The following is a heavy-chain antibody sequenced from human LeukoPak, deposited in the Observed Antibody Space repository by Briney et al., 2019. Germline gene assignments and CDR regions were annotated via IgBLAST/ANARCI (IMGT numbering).Heavy chain of an antibody. J-gene: IGHJ4*02. D-gene: IGHD3-22*01. CDR1: GFTVSSNY. CDR3: ARGVNYYDSSGYYYPAPFGY. V-gene: IGHV3-53*01. Sequence: QAGGSLRLSCAASGFTVSSNYMSWVRQAPGKGLEWVSVICSGGSTYYADSVKGRFTISRDNSKNTLYLQMNSLRAEDTAVYYCARGVNYYDSSGYYYPAPFGYWGQGTLVTVSS. CDR2: ICSGGST.